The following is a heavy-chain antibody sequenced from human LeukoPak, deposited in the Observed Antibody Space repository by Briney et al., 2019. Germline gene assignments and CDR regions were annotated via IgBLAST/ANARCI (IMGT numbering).Heavy chain of an antibody. D-gene: IGHD3-22*01. CDR1: GGSFSGYY. Sequence: PSETLSLTCAVYGGSFSGYYWSWIRQPPGKGLEWIGEINRSGSTNYNPSLKSRVTISVDTSKNQFSLKLSSVTAADTAVYYCARGIRTTYYYDSSGSFRWFDAWGQGTLVTVSS. CDR3: ARGIRTTYYYDSSGSFRWFDA. J-gene: IGHJ5*02. CDR2: INRSGST. V-gene: IGHV4-34*01.